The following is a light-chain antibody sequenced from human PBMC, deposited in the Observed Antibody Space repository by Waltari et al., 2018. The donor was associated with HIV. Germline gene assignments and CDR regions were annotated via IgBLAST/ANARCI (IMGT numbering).Light chain of an antibody. CDR2: GAS. CDR3: HQYSTSAIT. J-gene: IGKJ5*01. Sequence: DIVLTQSPGTLSLSPGERATLSCRASPTLNSNYLAWYQQKPGQAPRLVIHGASTRATGMPDRVSGRGSGTDFTLSINRLEPEDSEVYYCHQYSTSAITFGQGTRLEIK. V-gene: IGKV3-20*01. CDR1: PTLNSNY.